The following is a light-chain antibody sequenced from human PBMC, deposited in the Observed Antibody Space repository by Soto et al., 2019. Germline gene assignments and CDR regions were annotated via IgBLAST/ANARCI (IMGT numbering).Light chain of an antibody. V-gene: IGLV2-14*01. J-gene: IGLJ1*01. CDR3: TSYTSSTTRV. CDR1: SSDVGGYTF. CDR2: EVS. Sequence: QSVLTQPASVSGSPGQSITLSCTGTSSDVGGYTFVSWYQQHPGRAPKLMIYEVSNRPSGVSNRFSGSKSGNTASLTISGLQAEDEADYYCTSYTSSTTRVFGTGTKLTVL.